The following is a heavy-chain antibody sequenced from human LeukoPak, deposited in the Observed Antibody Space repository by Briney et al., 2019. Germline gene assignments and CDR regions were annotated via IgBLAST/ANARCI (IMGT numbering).Heavy chain of an antibody. V-gene: IGHV3-48*04. CDR1: GFTFSSYG. Sequence: GGSLRLSCAASGFTFSSYGMHWVRQAPGKGLEWLSYISSSGTTIYYADSVKGRFTFSRDNAENSLYLQMDSLRAEDTAVYYCARTHFRCSTTKCYSPSYYYMDVWGKGTKVTVS. CDR3: ARTHFRCSTTKCYSPSYYYMDV. D-gene: IGHD2-2*02. CDR2: ISSSGTTI. J-gene: IGHJ6*03.